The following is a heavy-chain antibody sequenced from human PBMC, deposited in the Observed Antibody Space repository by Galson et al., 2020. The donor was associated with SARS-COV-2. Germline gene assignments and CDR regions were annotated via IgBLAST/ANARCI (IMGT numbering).Heavy chain of an antibody. Sequence: GESLKISCAASGFTFSNAWMSWVRQAPGKGLEWVGRIKSKTDGGTTDYNAPVEGRFTISRDDSKSTLYLQMNSLKTEDTAIYYCTRYYWEIHYGAIDCWGQGALVTVSS. CDR2: IKSKTDGGTT. V-gene: IGHV3-15*01. J-gene: IGHJ4*02. D-gene: IGHD3-9*01. CDR1: GFTFSNAW. CDR3: TRYYWEIHYGAIDC.